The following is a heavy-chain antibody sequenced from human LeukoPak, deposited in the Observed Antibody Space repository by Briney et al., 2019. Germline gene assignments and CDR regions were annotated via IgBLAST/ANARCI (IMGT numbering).Heavy chain of an antibody. CDR2: INPSGGST. V-gene: IGHV1-46*01. Sequence: ASVKVSCKASGYTFTSYYMHWVRQAPGQGLEWMGIINPSGGSTSYAQKFQGRVTMTRDTSTSTVYMELSSLRSEDTAVYYCARGYVIGARSGWFDPWGQGTLVTVSS. CDR1: GYTFTSYY. J-gene: IGHJ5*02. CDR3: ARGYVIGARSGWFDP. D-gene: IGHD3-10*02.